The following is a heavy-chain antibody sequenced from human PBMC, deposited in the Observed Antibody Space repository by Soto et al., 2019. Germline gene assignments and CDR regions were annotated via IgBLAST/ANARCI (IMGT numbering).Heavy chain of an antibody. CDR3: ARVARLSEGPGY. J-gene: IGHJ4*02. CDR2: ISAYNGNT. Sequence: ASVKVSCKASGYAFTDYYIHWVRQAPGQGLEWMGWISAYNGNTNYAQKLQGRVTMTTDTSTSTAYMELRSLRSDDTAVYYCARVARLSEGPGYWGQGTLVTVSS. V-gene: IGHV1-18*04. CDR1: GYAFTDYY.